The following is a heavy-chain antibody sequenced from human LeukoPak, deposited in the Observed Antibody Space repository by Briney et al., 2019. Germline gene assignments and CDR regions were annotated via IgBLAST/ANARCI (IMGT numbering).Heavy chain of an antibody. J-gene: IGHJ5*02. V-gene: IGHV4-39*07. CDR3: ARGRGYCSSTSCYRREYNWFDP. CDR1: GGSISSGSYY. CDR2: INHSGST. Sequence: PSETLSLTCTVSGGSISSGSYYWSWIRQPPGKGLEWIGEINHSGSTNYNPSLKSRVTISVDTSKNQFSLKLSSVTAADTAVYYCARGRGYCSSTSCYRREYNWFDPWGQGTLVTVSS. D-gene: IGHD2-2*02.